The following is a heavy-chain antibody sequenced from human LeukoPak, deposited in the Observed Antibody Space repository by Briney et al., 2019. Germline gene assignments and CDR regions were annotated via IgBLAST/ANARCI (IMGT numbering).Heavy chain of an antibody. J-gene: IGHJ3*02. CDR3: ARTIVGATLDASDI. Sequence: NPGGSLRLSCAASGFTFSNAWMSWVRQAPGKGLEWVSYISNSAAIIYYADSVKGRFTISRDNAKNSLYLQMNSLRAEDTAVYYCARTIVGATLDASDIWGQGTMVTVSS. V-gene: IGHV3-11*04. CDR2: ISNSAAII. D-gene: IGHD1-26*01. CDR1: GFTFSNAW.